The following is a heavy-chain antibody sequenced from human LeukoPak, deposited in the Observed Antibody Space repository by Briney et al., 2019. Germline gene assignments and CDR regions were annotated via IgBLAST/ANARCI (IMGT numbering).Heavy chain of an antibody. CDR2: IYSGGST. CDR3: ARLYSSGWIDY. D-gene: IGHD6-19*01. Sequence: GGSLRLSCAASGFTVNSNYMSWVRQAPGKGLEWVSVIYSGGSTYYADSVKGRFTISRDNSKNTLYLQMNSLRAEDTAVYYCARLYSSGWIDYWGQGTLVTVSS. V-gene: IGHV3-53*01. J-gene: IGHJ4*02. CDR1: GFTVNSNY.